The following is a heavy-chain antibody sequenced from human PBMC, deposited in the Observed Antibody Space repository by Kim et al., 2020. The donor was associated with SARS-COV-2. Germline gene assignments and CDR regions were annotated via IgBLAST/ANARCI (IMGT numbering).Heavy chain of an antibody. CDR1: GASISTTSDY. Sequence: SETLSLTCTVSGASISTTSDYWGWVRQAPGKGLEWVGTISYRGNTYANPSLKTRLTRTVHTSNNQFSLKLNSVTAADTAVYYCAVSTGYYQGLDYWGQETRDTVSS. V-gene: IGHV4-39*01. D-gene: IGHD6-19*01. J-gene: IGHJ4*02. CDR2: ISYRGNT. CDR3: AVSTGYYQGLDY.